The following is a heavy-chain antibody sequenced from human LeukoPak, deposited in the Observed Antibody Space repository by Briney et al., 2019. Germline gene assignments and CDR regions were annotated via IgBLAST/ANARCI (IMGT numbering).Heavy chain of an antibody. Sequence: GGSLRLSCAASGFAFSDYYMTWIRQAPGKGLEWLSYISSSGSATYYADSVKGRFTIPRDNAKNSLYLQVNSLRAEDTAVYYCARDVGATTSAAFDIWGQGTMVTVSS. V-gene: IGHV3-11*01. J-gene: IGHJ3*02. CDR2: ISSSGSAT. D-gene: IGHD1-26*01. CDR1: GFAFSDYY. CDR3: ARDVGATTSAAFDI.